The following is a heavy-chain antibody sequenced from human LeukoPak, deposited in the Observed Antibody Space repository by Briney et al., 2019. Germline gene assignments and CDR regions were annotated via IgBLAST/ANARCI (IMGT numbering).Heavy chain of an antibody. CDR1: GFTFSSYW. V-gene: IGHV3-7*01. CDR2: IKQDGSEK. CDR3: ARVLHWSGYPFDY. Sequence: PGGSLRLSCAASGFTFSSYWMSWVRQAPGKGLEWVANIKQDGSEKYYVDSVKGRFTISRDNAMNSLYLQMNSLRAEDTAVYYCARVLHWSGYPFDYWGQGTLVTVSS. D-gene: IGHD3-3*01. J-gene: IGHJ4*02.